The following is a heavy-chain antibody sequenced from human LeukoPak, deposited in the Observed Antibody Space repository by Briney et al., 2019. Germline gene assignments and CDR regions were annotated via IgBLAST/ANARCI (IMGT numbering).Heavy chain of an antibody. V-gene: IGHV3-48*02. CDR1: EFAFSTYN. Sequence: QTGGSLRLSCAASEFAFSTYNMNWVRQAPGKGLEWVSYISTGSSTTYYADSVKGRFTISRDNVENSLYLQMNSLRDEDTAVYYCASWDIVVVTATYYFDYWGQGTLVTVSS. CDR3: ASWDIVVVTATYYFDY. J-gene: IGHJ4*02. CDR2: ISTGSSTT. D-gene: IGHD2-21*02.